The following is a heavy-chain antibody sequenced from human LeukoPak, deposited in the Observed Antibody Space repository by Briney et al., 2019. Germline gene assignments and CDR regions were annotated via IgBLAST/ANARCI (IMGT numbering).Heavy chain of an antibody. Sequence: PGASLRLSCAASGFTFSSYAMSWVRQAPGKGLEWVSAISGSGGSTYYADSVKGRFTISRDNSKNTLYLQMNSLRAEDTAVYYCAKDSYGPGSSLFDYWGQGTLVTVSS. CDR1: GFTFSSYA. D-gene: IGHD3-10*01. CDR3: AKDSYGPGSSLFDY. J-gene: IGHJ4*02. V-gene: IGHV3-23*01. CDR2: ISGSGGST.